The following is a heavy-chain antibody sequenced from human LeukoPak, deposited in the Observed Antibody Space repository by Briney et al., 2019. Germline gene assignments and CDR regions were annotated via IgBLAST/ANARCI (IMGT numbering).Heavy chain of an antibody. J-gene: IGHJ3*02. CDR3: ARVRGTIAADDAFDI. D-gene: IGHD6-13*01. CDR1: GFTFSSYS. CDR2: ISSSSSTI. V-gene: IGHV3-48*01. Sequence: GGSLRLSCAASGFTFSSYSMNWVRQAPGKGLEWVSYISSSSSTIYYADSVKGRFTISRDNAKNSLYLQMNSLRAEDTAVYYCARVRGTIAADDAFDIWGQGTMVTVSS.